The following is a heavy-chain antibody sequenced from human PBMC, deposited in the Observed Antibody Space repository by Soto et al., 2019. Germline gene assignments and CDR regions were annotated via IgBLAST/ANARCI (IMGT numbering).Heavy chain of an antibody. CDR1: GGSVSSGSYY. CDR2: IYYSGST. CDR3: ARDHHEHTIFGVVITYGMDV. J-gene: IGHJ6*02. V-gene: IGHV4-61*01. Sequence: KTSETLSLTCTVSGGSVSSGSYYWSWIRQPPGKGLEWIGYIYYSGSTNYNPSLKSRVTISVDTSKNQFSLKLSSVTAADTAVYYCARDHHEHTIFGVVITYGMDVWGQGTTVSVSS. D-gene: IGHD3-3*01.